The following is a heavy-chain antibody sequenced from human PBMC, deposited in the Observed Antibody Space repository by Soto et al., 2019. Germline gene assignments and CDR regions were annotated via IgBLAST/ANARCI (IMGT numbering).Heavy chain of an antibody. CDR3: ARDHRRWLQPTGFYYYYGMDV. Sequence: PGGSLRLSCAASGFTFSSYAMHWVRQAPGKGLEWVAVISYHGSNKYYADSVKGRFTISRDNSKNTLYLQMNSLRAEDTAVYYCARDHRRWLQPTGFYYYYGMDVWGQGTTVTVSS. CDR2: ISYHGSNK. J-gene: IGHJ6*02. V-gene: IGHV3-30-3*01. CDR1: GFTFSSYA. D-gene: IGHD5-12*01.